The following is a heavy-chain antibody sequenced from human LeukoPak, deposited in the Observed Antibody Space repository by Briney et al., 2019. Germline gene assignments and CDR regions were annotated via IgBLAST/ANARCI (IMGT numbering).Heavy chain of an antibody. CDR3: AKTNGYYDL. Sequence: GGSLRLSCAASGFTFSSYGMSWVRQAPGKGLEWVSSISGSGGNTYYADSVKGRLTISRDNSKSTMYLQMNSLRAEDTAVYHCAKTNGYYDLWGQGTLVTVSS. CDR2: ISGSGGNT. J-gene: IGHJ4*02. V-gene: IGHV3-23*01. CDR1: GFTFSSYG. D-gene: IGHD3-22*01.